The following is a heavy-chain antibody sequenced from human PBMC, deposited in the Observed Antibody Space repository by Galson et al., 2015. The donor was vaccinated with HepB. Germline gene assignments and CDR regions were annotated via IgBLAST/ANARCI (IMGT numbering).Heavy chain of an antibody. CDR3: ARGLDYYDSSGYFDY. D-gene: IGHD3-22*01. Sequence: SVKVSCKASGYTFTNYALHWVRQAPGQRLEWMGWINAGNGNTKYSRKFQGRVTITRDTSASTAYMELSSLRSEDTAVYYCARGLDYYDSSGYFDYWGQGTLVTVSS. CDR1: GYTFTNYA. V-gene: IGHV1-3*01. J-gene: IGHJ4*02. CDR2: INAGNGNT.